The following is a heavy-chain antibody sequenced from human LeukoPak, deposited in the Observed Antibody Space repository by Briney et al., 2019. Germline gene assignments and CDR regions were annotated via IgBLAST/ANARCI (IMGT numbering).Heavy chain of an antibody. CDR3: ARDYTYAFDI. CDR1: EFTFSSYA. V-gene: IGHV3-48*01. D-gene: IGHD3-16*01. CDR2: IRTTSSTT. Sequence: GGSLRLSCAASEFTFSSYAMNWVRQAPGKGLEWVSYIRTTSSTTSYADSVKGRFTISSDNAKNSLYLQMNSLRAEDTAVYYCARDYTYAFDIWGQGTMVTVSS. J-gene: IGHJ3*02.